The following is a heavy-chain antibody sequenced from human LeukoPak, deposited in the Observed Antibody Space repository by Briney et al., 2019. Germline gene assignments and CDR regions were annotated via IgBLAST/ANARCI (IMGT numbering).Heavy chain of an antibody. J-gene: IGHJ4*02. V-gene: IGHV3-53*01. CDR2: IYSGGNT. D-gene: IGHD3-22*01. CDR3: ARRAGDYSHPYDY. Sequence: GGSLRLSCAASGFTFSSYEMNWVRQAPGKGLEWVSFIYSGGNTYYADSVKGRFTISRGNSKNTVHLQMNSLRAEDTAMYYCARRAGDYSHPYDYWGQGTLVTVSS. CDR1: GFTFSSYE.